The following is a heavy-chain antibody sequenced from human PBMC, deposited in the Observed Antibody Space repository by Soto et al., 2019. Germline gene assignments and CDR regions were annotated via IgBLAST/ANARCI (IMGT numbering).Heavy chain of an antibody. V-gene: IGHV1-69*12. D-gene: IGHD4-17*01. Sequence: QVQLVQSGAEVKKPGSSVKVSCKASGGTFSSYAISWVRQAPGQGLEWMGGIIPIFGTANYAQKFQGRVTITADEYTSTAEMELSSLRSEDTAVYYCASPPTTGNYYYYGMDVWGQGTTVTVSS. CDR3: ASPPTTGNYYYYGMDV. J-gene: IGHJ6*02. CDR1: GGTFSSYA. CDR2: IIPIFGTA.